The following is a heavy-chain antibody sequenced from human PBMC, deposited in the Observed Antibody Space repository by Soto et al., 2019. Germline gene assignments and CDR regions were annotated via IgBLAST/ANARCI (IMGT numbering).Heavy chain of an antibody. CDR1: GYSFTQNW. V-gene: IGHV5-51*01. D-gene: IGHD6-13*01. Sequence: PWESLKISCKGSGYSFTQNWIGWVRQMPGKGLEWMGIIYPGDSDTRYSPSFQGQVTISADKSINTAYLQWSSLKASDTAMYYCARHSGTAESDSHWGQGTLVTVSS. J-gene: IGHJ1*01. CDR2: IYPGDSDT. CDR3: ARHSGTAESDSH.